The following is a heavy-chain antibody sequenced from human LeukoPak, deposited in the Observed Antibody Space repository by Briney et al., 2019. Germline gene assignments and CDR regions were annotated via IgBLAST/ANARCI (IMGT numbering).Heavy chain of an antibody. V-gene: IGHV3-23*01. D-gene: IGHD4-17*01. CDR2: VSGSGGHT. Sequence: GGSLRLSCAASGFAFSTFPMSWVRQAPGKGLEWVSAVSGSGGHTFYLDSAKGRVTISRDNSKKTLYLQMNSLRVDDTAVYYCVKGGASVTDAPHGDVVTTTLDGFDIWGQGTMVTVSS. J-gene: IGHJ3*02. CDR3: VKGGASVTDAPHGDVVTTTLDGFDI. CDR1: GFAFSTFP.